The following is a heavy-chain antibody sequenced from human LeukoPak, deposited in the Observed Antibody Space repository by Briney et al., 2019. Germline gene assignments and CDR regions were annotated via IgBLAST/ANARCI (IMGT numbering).Heavy chain of an antibody. CDR3: ATDDIGDTRSHGGDYYYYYMDV. V-gene: IGHV3-48*03. D-gene: IGHD5-12*01. CDR2: ISSSGSTI. Sequence: GGSLRLSCAASGFTFSSYEMNWVRQAPGKGLEGVSYISSSGSTIYYADSVKGRFTISRDNAKNSLYLQMNSLRAEDTAVYYCATDDIGDTRSHGGDYYYYYMDVWGKGTTVTVSS. CDR1: GFTFSSYE. J-gene: IGHJ6*03.